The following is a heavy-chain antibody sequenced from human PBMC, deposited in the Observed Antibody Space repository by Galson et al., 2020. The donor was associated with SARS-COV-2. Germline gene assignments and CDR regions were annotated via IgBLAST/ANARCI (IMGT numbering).Heavy chain of an antibody. D-gene: IGHD2-15*01. Sequence: SQPLSLTCTVSGGSIRSHYWTWIRQPPGKGLEWIGYIYYSGPNYNPSLRSRVTISEDTSKNQISLKLTSVTAADTAVYYCARHELGYCSGGSCYSGIRFDPWGQGTLVTVSS. CDR1: GGSIRSHY. CDR3: ARHELGYCSGGSCYSGIRFDP. V-gene: IGHV4-59*08. CDR2: IYYSGP. J-gene: IGHJ5*02.